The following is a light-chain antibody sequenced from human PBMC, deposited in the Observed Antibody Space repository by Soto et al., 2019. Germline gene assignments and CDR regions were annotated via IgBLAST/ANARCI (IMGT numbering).Light chain of an antibody. V-gene: IGKV2-40*01. CDR3: MQRIEFPYT. J-gene: IGKJ2*01. Sequence: DIVMTQTPLSLPVTPGEPASISCRSSQSLLDSDDGNTYLDWYLQKPGQSPQLLIYTLSYRASVVPDGFSGSGSGTDFTLKISRVEAEDVGVYYCMQRIEFPYTFGQGTKLEIK. CDR1: QSLLDSDDGNTY. CDR2: TLS.